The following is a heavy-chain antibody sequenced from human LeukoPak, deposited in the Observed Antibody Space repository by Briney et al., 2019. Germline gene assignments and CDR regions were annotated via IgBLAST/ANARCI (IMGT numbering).Heavy chain of an antibody. D-gene: IGHD4-17*01. CDR1: GGSISSGGYY. CDR3: ARGGCGDYAVWFDP. CDR2: IYYSGST. J-gene: IGHJ5*02. V-gene: IGHV4-31*03. Sequence: SETLSLTCTVSGGSISSGGYYWSWIRQHPGKGLEWIGYIYYSGSTYYNPSLKSRVTISVDTSKNQFSLKLSSVTAADTAVYYCARGGCGDYAVWFDPWGQGTLVTVSS.